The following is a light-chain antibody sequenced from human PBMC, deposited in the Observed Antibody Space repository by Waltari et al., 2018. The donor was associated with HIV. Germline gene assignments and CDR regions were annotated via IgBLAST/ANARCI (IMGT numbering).Light chain of an antibody. CDR2: DAS. CDR1: QSVSFH. CDR3: QQRTNWLIT. J-gene: IGKJ5*01. V-gene: IGKV3-11*01. Sequence: EIVLTQSPATLSLSPGERATLSCWASQSVSFHLAWYQQKPGQPPRLLIYDASNRATGIPARFSGSGSGTDFTLTISSLEPEDFAVYYCQQRTNWLITFGQGTRLEIK.